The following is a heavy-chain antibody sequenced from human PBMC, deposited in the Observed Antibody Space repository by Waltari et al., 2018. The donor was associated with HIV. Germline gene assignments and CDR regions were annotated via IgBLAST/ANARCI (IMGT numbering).Heavy chain of an antibody. CDR3: ARGRRWLQFHGHYYFDY. J-gene: IGHJ4*02. CDR2: ISYSGST. V-gene: IGHV4-59*01. Sequence: QVQLPESGPGLVKPSETLSLTCNVPSDAIKNDYWNWIRQPPGKELEWIGYISYSGSTKYGPSLKSRVTMSLVSSKNQFSLKLRSVTAADTAVYFCARGRRWLQFHGHYYFDYWGQGTLVTVSS. D-gene: IGHD3-10*01. CDR1: SDAIKNDY.